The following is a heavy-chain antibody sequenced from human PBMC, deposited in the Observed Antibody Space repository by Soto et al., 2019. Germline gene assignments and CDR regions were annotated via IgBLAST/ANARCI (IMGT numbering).Heavy chain of an antibody. V-gene: IGHV4-4*02. CDR3: ARSAGWYAVHS. D-gene: IGHD6-19*01. CDR1: GDSVSSPYY. CDR2: VCHTGTT. J-gene: IGHJ4*02. Sequence: QVQLQESGPGLVKPSGTLSLTCAVSGDSVSSPYYWCWVRQPPGKGLEWIGEVCHTGTTSYNPSLRSRVTISMDKSNNQFSLDLRSVTAADTAVYYCARSAGWYAVHSWGPGTLVIVSS.